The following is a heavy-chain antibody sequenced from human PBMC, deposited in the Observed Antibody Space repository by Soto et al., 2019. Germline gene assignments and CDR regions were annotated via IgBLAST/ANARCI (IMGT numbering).Heavy chain of an antibody. CDR2: IIPIFGTA. V-gene: IGHV1-69*13. CDR1: GGTFSSYA. Sequence: GASVKVSCKASGGTFSSYAISWVRQAPGQGLEWMGGIIPIFGTANYAQKFQGRVTITADESTSTAYMELSSLRSEDTAVYYCARHHESRSWHTNFDYWGQGTLVTVSS. J-gene: IGHJ4*02. D-gene: IGHD6-13*01. CDR3: ARHHESRSWHTNFDY.